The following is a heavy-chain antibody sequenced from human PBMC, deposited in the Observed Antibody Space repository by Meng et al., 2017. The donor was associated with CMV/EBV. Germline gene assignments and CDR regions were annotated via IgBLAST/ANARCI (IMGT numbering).Heavy chain of an antibody. CDR2: INPNSGGT. D-gene: IGHD1-1*01. J-gene: IGHJ4*02. V-gene: IGHV1-2*02. Sequence: QVQLVQSGAEVKKPGASRKVSCQASGYTFTGYYMHWVRQVPGQGLEWMGWINPNSGGTNYAQKFQGRVTMTRDTSISTAYMELCRLRSDDTAVYYCARVGVRLGTFDYWGQGTLVTVSS. CDR3: ARVGVRLGTFDY. CDR1: GYTFTGYY.